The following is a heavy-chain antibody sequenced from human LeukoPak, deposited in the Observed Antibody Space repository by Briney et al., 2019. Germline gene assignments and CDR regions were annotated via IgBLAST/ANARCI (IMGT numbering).Heavy chain of an antibody. CDR2: IHHGGST. CDR3: ARGRGYCSGGSCPRQPYGMDV. Sequence: PSETLSLTCTVSGGSISSSSYSWGWIRQPPGKGLEWIGSIHHGGSTYYNPSLKSRVTISVDTSKNQFSLKLSPVSAADTAVYYCARGRGYCSGGSCPRQPYGMDVWGQGTTVTVSS. CDR1: GGSISSSSYS. D-gene: IGHD2-15*01. V-gene: IGHV4-39*01. J-gene: IGHJ6*02.